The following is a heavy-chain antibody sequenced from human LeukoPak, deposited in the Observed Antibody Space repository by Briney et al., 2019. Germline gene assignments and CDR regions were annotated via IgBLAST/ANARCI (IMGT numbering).Heavy chain of an antibody. V-gene: IGHV3-64*01. CDR3: ASVSSSGTQDFDY. CDR2: ISSNGGST. J-gene: IGHJ4*02. D-gene: IGHD3-10*01. Sequence: GGSLRLSCAASGFTFSSYAMHWVRQAPGKGLEYVSAISSNGGSTYYANSVKCRFTISRDNSKNTLYLQMGSLRAEDMAVYYCASVSSSGTQDFDYWGQGTLVTVSS. CDR1: GFTFSSYA.